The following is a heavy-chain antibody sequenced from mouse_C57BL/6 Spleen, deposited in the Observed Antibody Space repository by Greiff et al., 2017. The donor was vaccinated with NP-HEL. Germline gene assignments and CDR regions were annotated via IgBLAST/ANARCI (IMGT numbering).Heavy chain of an antibody. V-gene: IGHV1-82*01. CDR3: ARSEDYGPFAY. Sequence: VQLQQSGPELVKPGASVKISCKASGYAFSSSWMNWVKQRPGKGLEWIGRIYPGDGDTNYNGKFKGKATLTADKSSSTAYMQLSSLTSEDSAVYFCARSEDYGPFAYWGQGTLVTVSA. CDR2: IYPGDGDT. D-gene: IGHD1-2*01. J-gene: IGHJ3*01. CDR1: GYAFSSSW.